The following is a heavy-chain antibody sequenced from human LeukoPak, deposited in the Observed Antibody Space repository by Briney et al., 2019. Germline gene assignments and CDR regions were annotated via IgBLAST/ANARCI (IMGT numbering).Heavy chain of an antibody. J-gene: IGHJ4*02. D-gene: IGHD3-16*02. CDR1: GGSISTYY. CDR2: MYTSGST. CDR3: ARDPRMSFGGVIVGDYYFDY. Sequence: SETLSLTCTVSGGSISTYYWSWIRQPAGQGLEYIGRMYTSGSTNYNPSLKSRVTISVDTSKNQFSLKLSSVTAADTAVYYCARDPRMSFGGVIVGDYYFDYWGQGTLVTVSS. V-gene: IGHV4-4*07.